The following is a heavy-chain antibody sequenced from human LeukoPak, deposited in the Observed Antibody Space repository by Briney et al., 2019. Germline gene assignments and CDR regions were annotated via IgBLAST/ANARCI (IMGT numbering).Heavy chain of an antibody. CDR2: ISGSGGST. D-gene: IGHD3-22*01. V-gene: IGHV3-23*01. J-gene: IGHJ3*02. CDR3: AKDPTYYYDSSGYGVGAFDI. Sequence: SGGSLRLSCAASGFTFSSYAMSWVRQAPGKGLEWVSAISGSGGSTYYADSVKGRFTISRDNSKNTLYLQMNSLRAEDTAVYYCAKDPTYYYDSSGYGVGAFDIWGQGTMVTVSS. CDR1: GFTFSSYA.